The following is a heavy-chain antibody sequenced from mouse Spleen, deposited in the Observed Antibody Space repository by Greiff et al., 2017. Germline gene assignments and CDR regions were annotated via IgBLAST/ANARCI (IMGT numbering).Heavy chain of an antibody. J-gene: IGHJ1*01. D-gene: IGHD2-4*01. CDR1: GFTFSSYA. CDR2: ISSGGSYT. V-gene: IGHV5-9-1*01. CDR3: AREGNYDYDEGYFDV. Sequence: EVNVVESGGGLVKPGGSLKLSCAASGFTFSSYAMSWVRQTPEKRLEWVATISSGGSYTYYPDSVKGRFTISRDNAKNTLYLQMSSLRSEDTAMYYCAREGNYDYDEGYFDVWGAGTTVTVSS.